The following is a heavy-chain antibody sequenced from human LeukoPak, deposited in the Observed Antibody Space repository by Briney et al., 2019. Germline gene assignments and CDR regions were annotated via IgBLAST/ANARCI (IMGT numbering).Heavy chain of an antibody. Sequence: SETLSLTCTVSGGSISSYYWSWIRQPPGKGLEWIGYIYYSGSTNYNPSLKSRVTISVDTSKNQFSLKLSSVTAADTAVYYCARDLGSSWYAGFDYWGQGTLVTVSS. CDR2: IYYSGST. V-gene: IGHV4-59*01. J-gene: IGHJ4*02. CDR1: GGSISSYY. CDR3: ARDLGSSWYAGFDY. D-gene: IGHD6-13*01.